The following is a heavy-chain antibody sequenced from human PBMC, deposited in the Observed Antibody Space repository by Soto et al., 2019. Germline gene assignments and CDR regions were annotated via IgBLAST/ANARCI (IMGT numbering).Heavy chain of an antibody. V-gene: IGHV1-2*04. CDR2: INPNSGGT. CDR1: GYTFTGYY. J-gene: IGHJ6*02. D-gene: IGHD3-10*01. CDR3: ARGLRITMVRGVTTQRDPNYYYYYGMDV. Sequence: GASVKVSCKASGYTFTGYYMHWVRQAPGQGLEWMGWINPNSGGTNYAQKFQGWVTMTRDTSISTAYMELSRLRSDDTAVYYCARGLRITMVRGVTTQRDPNYYYYYGMDVWGQGTTVTVSS.